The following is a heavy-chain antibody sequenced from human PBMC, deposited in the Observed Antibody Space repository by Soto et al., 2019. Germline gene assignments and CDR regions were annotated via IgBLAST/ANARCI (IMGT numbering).Heavy chain of an antibody. CDR1: GYSFTSYW. CDR3: ARHLEGAARPSY. Sequence: PGESLKISCKGSGYSFTSYWISWVRQMPGKGLEWMGRIDPSDSYTNYSPSFQGHVTISADKSISTAYLQWSSLKASDTAMYYCARHLEGAARPSYWGQGTLVTVSS. J-gene: IGHJ4*02. CDR2: IDPSDSYT. D-gene: IGHD6-6*01. V-gene: IGHV5-10-1*01.